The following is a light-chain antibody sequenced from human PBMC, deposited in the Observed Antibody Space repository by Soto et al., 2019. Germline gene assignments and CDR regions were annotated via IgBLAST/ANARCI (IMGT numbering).Light chain of an antibody. J-gene: IGKJ1*01. Sequence: DIQLPKLHSSLSDPVGARVPITCRASQSISSYLNWYQQKPGKAPKLLIYAASSLQSGVPSRFSGSGSGTEFTLTISSLQPDDFATYYCQHYNSYSEAFGQGTKVDIK. CDR2: AAS. CDR1: QSISSY. CDR3: QHYNSYSEA. V-gene: IGKV1-5*01.